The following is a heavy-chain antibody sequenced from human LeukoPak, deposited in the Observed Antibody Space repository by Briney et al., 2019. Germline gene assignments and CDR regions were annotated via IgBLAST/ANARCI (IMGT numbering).Heavy chain of an antibody. CDR2: INHNGNVN. CDR3: ARGGGLDV. CDR1: GFIFSSYS. D-gene: IGHD3-16*01. J-gene: IGHJ6*02. Sequence: GSLRLSCAASGFIFSSYSMSWVRQAPGKGLEWVASINHNGNVNYYVDSVKGRFTISRDNAKNSLYLQMSNLRAEDTAVYFCARGGGLDVWGQGATVTVSS. V-gene: IGHV3-7*03.